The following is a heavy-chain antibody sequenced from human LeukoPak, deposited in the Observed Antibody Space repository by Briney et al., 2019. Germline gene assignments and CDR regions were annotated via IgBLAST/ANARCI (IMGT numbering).Heavy chain of an antibody. J-gene: IGHJ4*02. CDR1: GFTLSNYA. D-gene: IGHD4-17*01. V-gene: IGHV3-23*01. CDR3: AKVRYVDY. Sequence: GSLRLSCAASGFTLSNYAMSWVRQAPGKGLEWVSAISGSGDRTYYADSVKGRFTISRDNSKNTLYLRMNSLRAEDTAVFYCAKVRYVDYWGQGTLVTVSS. CDR2: ISGSGDRT.